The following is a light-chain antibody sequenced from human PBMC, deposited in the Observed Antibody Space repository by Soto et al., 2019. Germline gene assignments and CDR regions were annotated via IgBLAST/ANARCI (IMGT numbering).Light chain of an antibody. J-gene: IGKJ1*01. CDR1: QGVLYSSNNKNY. CDR3: QQYYSTLWT. Sequence: DIVMTQSPDSLSVSLVERATINCKSSQGVLYSSNNKNYLAWYQQKPGQPPKLLIYWASTRESGVPDRFSGSGSGTDFTLTISSLQAEDVAVYYCQQYYSTLWTFGQGTKVDIK. CDR2: WAS. V-gene: IGKV4-1*01.